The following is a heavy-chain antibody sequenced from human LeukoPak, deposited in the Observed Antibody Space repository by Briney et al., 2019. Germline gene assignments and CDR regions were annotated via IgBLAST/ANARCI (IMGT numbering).Heavy chain of an antibody. J-gene: IGHJ4*02. D-gene: IGHD4-17*01. CDR1: GFTFGSYS. Sequence: GGSLRLSCAASGFTFGSYSMNWVRQAPGKGLEWVSSISSSSSYIYYADSVKGRFPISRDNAKNSLYLQMNSLRAEDTAVYYCARVRYGDYGLIDYWGQGTLVTVSS. V-gene: IGHV3-21*01. CDR3: ARVRYGDYGLIDY. CDR2: ISSSSSYI.